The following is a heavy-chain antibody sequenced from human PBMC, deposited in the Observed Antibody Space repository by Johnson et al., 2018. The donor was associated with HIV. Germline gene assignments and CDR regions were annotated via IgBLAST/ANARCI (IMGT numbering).Heavy chain of an antibody. CDR3: ARGDIGWNDDFAFDI. J-gene: IGHJ3*02. CDR2: ISYDGSNK. Sequence: QVQLVESGGGVVQPGRSLRLSCAASGFTLSSYAMYWVRQAPGKGLEWVAVISYDGSNKYYADSVKGRFTISRDNSKNTLYLQMNSLRGEDTAVYYCARGDIGWNDDFAFDIWGQGTMVTVSS. V-gene: IGHV3-30*04. D-gene: IGHD1-1*01. CDR1: GFTLSSYA.